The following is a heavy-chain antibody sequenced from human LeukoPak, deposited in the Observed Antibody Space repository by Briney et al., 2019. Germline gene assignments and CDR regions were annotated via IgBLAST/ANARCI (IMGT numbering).Heavy chain of an antibody. CDR2: IHTSSTFT. CDR1: GFSFSDYH. CDR3: ARARNNYDSSGYSALDY. D-gene: IGHD3-22*01. Sequence: GGSLRLSCAASGFSFSDYHISWVRPPPGKGLDWISFIHTSSTFTDCADCVKGRFTIYRDSSQSKLYLQMNSLRAEDTAVSYCARARNNYDSSGYSALDYWGQGTLVTVSS. J-gene: IGHJ4*02. V-gene: IGHV3-11*06.